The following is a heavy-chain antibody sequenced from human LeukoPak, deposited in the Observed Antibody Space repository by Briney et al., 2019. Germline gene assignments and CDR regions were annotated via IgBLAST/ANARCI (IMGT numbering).Heavy chain of an antibody. V-gene: IGHV3-66*01. D-gene: IGHD3-10*01. CDR2: IYSCGST. CDR3: ARDSAYGSGSPIDY. CDR1: GFTVSSNY. Sequence: PGGSLRLSCAASGFTVSSNYMSWVRQAPGKGLEWVSVIYSCGSTYYADSVKGRFTISRDNSKNTLYLQMNSLRAEDTAVYYCARDSAYGSGSPIDYWGQGTLVTVSS. J-gene: IGHJ4*02.